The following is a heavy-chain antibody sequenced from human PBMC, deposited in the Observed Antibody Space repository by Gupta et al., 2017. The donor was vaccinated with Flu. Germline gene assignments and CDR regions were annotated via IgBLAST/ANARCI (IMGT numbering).Heavy chain of an antibody. CDR2: IIPIFGTA. V-gene: IGHV1-69*06. J-gene: IGHJ4*02. D-gene: IGHD2-8*01. Sequence: EWMGGIIPIFGTANYAQKFQGRVTITADKSTSTAYMELSSLRSEDTAVYYCARYSPIAQYCTNGVCYRGIDYWGQGTLVTVSS. CDR3: ARYSPIAQYCTNGVCYRGIDY.